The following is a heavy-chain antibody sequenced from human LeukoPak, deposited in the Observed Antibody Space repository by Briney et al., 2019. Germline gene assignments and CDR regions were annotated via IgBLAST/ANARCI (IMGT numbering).Heavy chain of an antibody. Sequence: SETLSLTCAVYGGSFSGYYWSWIRQPPGKGLEWIGEINHSGSTNYNPSLKSRVTISVDTSKNQFSLKLSSVTAADTAVYYCARGATDRRDGYNYQDYFDYWGQGTLVTVSS. CDR3: ARGATDRRDGYNYQDYFDY. J-gene: IGHJ4*02. D-gene: IGHD5-24*01. CDR1: GGSFSGYY. V-gene: IGHV4-34*01. CDR2: INHSGST.